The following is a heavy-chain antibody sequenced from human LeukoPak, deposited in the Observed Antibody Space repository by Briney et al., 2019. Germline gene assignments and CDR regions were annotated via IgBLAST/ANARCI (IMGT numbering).Heavy chain of an antibody. D-gene: IGHD3-22*01. CDR2: IYYSGST. CDR1: GGSISSSSYY. Sequence: SETLTLTCTVSGGSISSSSYYWGWIRQPPGKGLEWIRSIYYSGSTYYNPSLKSRVTISVDTSKNQFSLKLSSVTAADTAVYYCARWYYYDSSGSPRKAFDIWGQGTMVTVSS. V-gene: IGHV4-39*07. J-gene: IGHJ3*02. CDR3: ARWYYYDSSGSPRKAFDI.